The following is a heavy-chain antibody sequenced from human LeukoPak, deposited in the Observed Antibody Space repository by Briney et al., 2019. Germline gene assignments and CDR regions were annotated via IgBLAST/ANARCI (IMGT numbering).Heavy chain of an antibody. Sequence: ASVKVSCKASGGTFSSYAISWVRRAPGQGLEWMGRIIPILGIANYAQKFQGRVTITADKSTSTAYMELSSLRSEDTAVYYCASSGSYRTYYYYGMDVWGQGTTVTVSS. J-gene: IGHJ6*02. CDR2: IIPILGIA. CDR1: GGTFSSYA. D-gene: IGHD1-26*01. CDR3: ASSGSYRTYYYYGMDV. V-gene: IGHV1-69*04.